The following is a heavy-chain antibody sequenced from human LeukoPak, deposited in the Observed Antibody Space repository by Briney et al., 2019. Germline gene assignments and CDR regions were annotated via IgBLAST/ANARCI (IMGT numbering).Heavy chain of an antibody. J-gene: IGHJ2*01. Sequence: PGGSLRLSCAASGFTFSDYYMSWIRQAPGKGLEWVSYISSSGSTIYYADSVKGRFTISRDNAKNSLCLQMNSLRAEDTAVYYCARLSIAADHWYFDLWGRGTLVTVSS. D-gene: IGHD6-6*01. V-gene: IGHV3-11*01. CDR1: GFTFSDYY. CDR2: ISSSGSTI. CDR3: ARLSIAADHWYFDL.